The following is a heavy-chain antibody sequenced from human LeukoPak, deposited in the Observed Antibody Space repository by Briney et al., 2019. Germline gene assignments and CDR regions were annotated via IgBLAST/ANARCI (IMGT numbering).Heavy chain of an antibody. J-gene: IGHJ4*02. V-gene: IGHV3-23*01. D-gene: IGHD4-11*01. Sequence: GGSLRLSCAASGFTFSSYGMHWVRQAPGKGLEWVSVVSGSGDNTNYADSVKGRFTISRDNSKNTLFLQMNSLRTEDTAVYFCARWGNDYSQFDSWGQGTLVTVS. CDR2: VSGSGDNT. CDR1: GFTFSSYG. CDR3: ARWGNDYSQFDS.